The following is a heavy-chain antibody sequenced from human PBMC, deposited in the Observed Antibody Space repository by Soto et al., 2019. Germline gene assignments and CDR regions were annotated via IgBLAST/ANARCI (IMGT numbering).Heavy chain of an antibody. CDR1: GYTFTSYG. V-gene: IGHV1-18*01. CDR2: ISAYNGNT. Sequence: ASVKVSCKASGYTFTSYGISWVRQAPGQGLEWMGWISAYNGNTNYAQKLQGRVTMTTDTSTSTAYMELRSLRSDDTAVYYCAREAQSGYDRWGFDPWGQGPLVTVAS. D-gene: IGHD5-12*01. CDR3: AREAQSGYDRWGFDP. J-gene: IGHJ5*02.